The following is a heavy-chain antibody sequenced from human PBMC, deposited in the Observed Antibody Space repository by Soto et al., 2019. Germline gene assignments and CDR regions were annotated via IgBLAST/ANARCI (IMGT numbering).Heavy chain of an antibody. CDR1: GFTFGSYD. CDR2: ISSGNTI. D-gene: IGHD6-19*01. CDR3: ARDRTYSSGWYHYYEY. V-gene: IGHV3-48*01. Sequence: GGSLRLSCAASGFTFGSYDMNWVRQAPGKGLEWVSYISSGNTIYYTESVEGRFTISRDNAKNSLYLQMNSLRAEDTAVYYCARDRTYSSGWYHYYEYWGQGALVTVSS. J-gene: IGHJ4*02.